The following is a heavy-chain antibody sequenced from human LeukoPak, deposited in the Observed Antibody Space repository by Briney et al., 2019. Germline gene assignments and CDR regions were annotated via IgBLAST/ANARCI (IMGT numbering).Heavy chain of an antibody. J-gene: IGHJ4*02. D-gene: IGHD3-3*01. CDR1: GGSISSGDYY. CDR2: IYYSGST. Sequence: PSQTLSLTCTVSGGSISSGDYYWSWIRQPPGKGLEWIGYIYYSGSTYYNPSLKSRVTLSVDTSKNRFSLKLSSVTAADTAVYYCARGRFLEWSPLDYWGQGTLVTVSS. V-gene: IGHV4-30-4*08. CDR3: ARGRFLEWSPLDY.